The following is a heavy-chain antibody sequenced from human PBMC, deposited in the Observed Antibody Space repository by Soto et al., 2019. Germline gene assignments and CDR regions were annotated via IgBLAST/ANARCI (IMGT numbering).Heavy chain of an antibody. CDR3: ARCYCFSTSCHYCGMDV. Sequence: SVKVSCKASGGTFSTYTINWVRQAPGQGLEWMGGIIPMFGTANYAQKIQGRVMITADESTSTAYMELSSLRSEDTAVYYCARCYCFSTSCHYCGMDVWGQGTTVTVSS. D-gene: IGHD2-2*01. V-gene: IGHV1-69*13. CDR2: IIPMFGTA. CDR1: GGTFSTYT. J-gene: IGHJ6*02.